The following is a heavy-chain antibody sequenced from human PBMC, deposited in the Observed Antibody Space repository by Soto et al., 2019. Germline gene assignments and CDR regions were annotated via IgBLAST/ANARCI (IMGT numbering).Heavy chain of an antibody. V-gene: IGHV1-69*06. Sequence: SVKVSCKASGGSLSTNPISWVRQAPGQGLEWMGGTGSGTGPGNHAQKFQGRLTVTADKSTSTVYMELTNLASEDTAVYYCARRDSGGFYRFFDSWGQGTLVTVSS. CDR1: GGSLSTNP. CDR3: ARRDSGGFYRFFDS. J-gene: IGHJ4*02. CDR2: TGSGTGPG. D-gene: IGHD2-15*01.